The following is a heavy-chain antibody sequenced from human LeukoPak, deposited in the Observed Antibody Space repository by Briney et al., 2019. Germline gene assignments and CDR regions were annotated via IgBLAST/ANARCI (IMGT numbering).Heavy chain of an antibody. CDR1: GFTFSTYG. V-gene: IGHV3-30*02. CDR2: IWYDGSNK. J-gene: IGHJ4*02. D-gene: IGHD1-26*01. CDR3: ANKVGGTHYYFDS. Sequence: PGGSLRLSCAASGFTFSTYGMHWVRQAPGKGLEWVAFIWYDGSNKYYADSVKGRFTISRDNSKNTLYLQMNSLRAEDTAVYYCANKVGGTHYYFDSWGQGTLVTVSS.